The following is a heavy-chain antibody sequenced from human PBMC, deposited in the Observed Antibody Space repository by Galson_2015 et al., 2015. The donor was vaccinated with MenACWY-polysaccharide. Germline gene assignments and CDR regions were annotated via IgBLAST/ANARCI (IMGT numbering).Heavy chain of an antibody. CDR3: ARRDGITIFRAVVGPLGY. D-gene: IGHD3-3*01. J-gene: IGHJ4*02. CDR2: IIPIFGTA. CDR1: GGTFSSYA. Sequence: QSGAEVKKPGESLKISCKASGGTFSSYAISWVRQAPGQGLEWMGGIIPIFGTANYAQKFQGRVTITADESTSTAYMELSSLRSEDTAVYYCARRDGITIFRAVVGPLGYWGQGTLVTISS. V-gene: IGHV1-69*01.